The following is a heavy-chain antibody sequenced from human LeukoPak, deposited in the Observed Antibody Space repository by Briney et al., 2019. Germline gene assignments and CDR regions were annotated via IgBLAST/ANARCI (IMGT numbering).Heavy chain of an antibody. CDR2: INHSGST. J-gene: IGHJ4*02. CDR3: ARHFYGDYVFDY. CDR1: GGSFSGYY. V-gene: IGHV4-34*01. D-gene: IGHD4-17*01. Sequence: SETLSLTCAVYGGSFSGYYWSWIRQPPGKGLEWIGEINHSGSTNYNPSLKSRVTMSVDRSKDQFSLNLTSVTATDTAVYYCARHFYGDYVFDYWGKGTLVTVSS.